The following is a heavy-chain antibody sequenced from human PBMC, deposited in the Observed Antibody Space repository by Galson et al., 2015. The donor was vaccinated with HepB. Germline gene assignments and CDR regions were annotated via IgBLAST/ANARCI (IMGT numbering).Heavy chain of an antibody. CDR1: GLTFDYYA. CDR3: ARDYASSWYFNHYYGMDV. D-gene: IGHD6-13*01. Sequence: SLRLSCAASGLTFDYYAMSWVRQAPGKGLEWVSGISPSGDMSFIADSVKGRFTISRDNSKNTLYLQMNSLRAEDTAAYYCARDYASSWYFNHYYGMDVWGQGTTVTVSS. V-gene: IGHV3-23*01. J-gene: IGHJ6*02. CDR2: ISPSGDMS.